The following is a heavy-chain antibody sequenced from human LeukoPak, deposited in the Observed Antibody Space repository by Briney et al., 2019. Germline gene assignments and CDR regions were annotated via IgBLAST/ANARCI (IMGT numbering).Heavy chain of an antibody. V-gene: IGHV3-23*01. D-gene: IGHD2-15*01. CDR2: ITSGFTP. Sequence: GGSLSLSGAASGLTFSDYAMSWFRQAPGKGLEYVAGITSGFTPLYADSVKGRFTVSRDNSKNTFHLQMNSLRAEDTAVYFCAKDYSDSRVADVFLEYWGQGTLVTVSS. J-gene: IGHJ4*02. CDR1: GLTFSDYA. CDR3: AKDYSDSRVADVFLEY.